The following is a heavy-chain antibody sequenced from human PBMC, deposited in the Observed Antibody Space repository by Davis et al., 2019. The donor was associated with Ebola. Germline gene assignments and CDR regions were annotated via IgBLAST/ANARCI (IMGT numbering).Heavy chain of an antibody. CDR1: GYSISSGYY. V-gene: IGHV4-38-2*02. CDR3: ARDVVSSSSAFVDWFDP. D-gene: IGHD6-6*01. J-gene: IGHJ5*02. CDR2: IYHSGST. Sequence: SETLSLTCTVSGYSISSGYYWGWIRQPPGKGLEWIGSIYHSGSTYYNPSLKSRVTISVDTSKNQFSLKLSSVTAADTAVYYCARDVVSSSSAFVDWFDPWGQGTLVTVSS.